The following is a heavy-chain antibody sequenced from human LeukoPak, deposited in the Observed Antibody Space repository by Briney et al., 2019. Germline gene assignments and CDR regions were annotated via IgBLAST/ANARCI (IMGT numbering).Heavy chain of an antibody. CDR3: ARARYDSSGYYPLGDY. J-gene: IGHJ4*02. V-gene: IGHV3-21*01. Sequence: GGSLRLSCAASGFTLSRYSMNWVRQAPGKGLEWVSLITSSSNYIYYAVSVKGRFTISRDNAKNSLYLEMNSLRAEDTAVYYCARARYDSSGYYPLGDYWGQGTLVTVSS. CDR1: GFTLSRYS. D-gene: IGHD3-22*01. CDR2: ITSSSNYI.